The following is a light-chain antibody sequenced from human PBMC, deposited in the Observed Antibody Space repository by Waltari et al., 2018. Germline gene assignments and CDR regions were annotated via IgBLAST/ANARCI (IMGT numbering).Light chain of an antibody. Sequence: QLVLTQSPSASASLGASVKLTCTLRSGPSSNVVAWLQQRPEKGPRYLMKVNSDGSHTKGDEIPDRFSGSSSGAERYLTISSLQSEDEADYFCQTGGHGTWVFGGGTKLTVL. CDR1: SGPSSNV. CDR3: QTGGHGTWV. J-gene: IGLJ3*02. V-gene: IGLV4-69*01. CDR2: VNSDGSH.